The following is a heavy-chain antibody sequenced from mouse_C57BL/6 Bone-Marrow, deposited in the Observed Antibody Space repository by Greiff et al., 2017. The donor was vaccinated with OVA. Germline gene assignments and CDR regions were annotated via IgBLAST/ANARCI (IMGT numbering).Heavy chain of an antibody. CDR2: IYPRSGNT. D-gene: IGHD1-1*01. Sequence: VQGVESGAELARPGASVKLSCKASGYTFTSYGISWVKQRTGQGLEWIGEIYPRSGNTYYNEKFKGKATLTADKSSSTAYMELRSLTSEDSAVYFCARSYYGSSLMDYWGQGTSVTVSS. J-gene: IGHJ4*01. CDR1: GYTFTSYG. V-gene: IGHV1-81*01. CDR3: ARSYYGSSLMDY.